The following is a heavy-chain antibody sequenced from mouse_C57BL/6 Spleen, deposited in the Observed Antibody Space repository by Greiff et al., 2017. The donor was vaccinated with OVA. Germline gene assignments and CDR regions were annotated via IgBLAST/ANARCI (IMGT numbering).Heavy chain of an antibody. D-gene: IGHD4-1*01. CDR3: ASQLGPYYYAMDY. Sequence: VKLMESGGDLVKPGGSLKLSCAASGFTFSSYGMSWVRQTPDKRLEWVATISSGGSYTYYPDSVKGRFTISRDNAKHTLYLQMSSLKSEDTAMYYCASQLGPYYYAMDYWGQGTSVTVSS. CDR1: GFTFSSYG. V-gene: IGHV5-6*01. J-gene: IGHJ4*01. CDR2: ISSGGSYT.